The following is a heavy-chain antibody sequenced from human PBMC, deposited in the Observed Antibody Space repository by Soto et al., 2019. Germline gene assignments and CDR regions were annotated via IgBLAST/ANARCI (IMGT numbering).Heavy chain of an antibody. CDR2: IYPGDSDT. J-gene: IGHJ4*02. CDR3: ATPAGGAYCGGDCYSD. V-gene: IGHV5-51*01. Sequence: GESLKISCKGSGYSFTSYWIGWVRQMPGKGLERMGIIYPGDSDTRYSPSFQGQVTISADKSISTAYLQWSSLKASDTAMYYCATPAGGAYCGGDCYSDWGQGTLVTV. D-gene: IGHD2-21*02. CDR1: GYSFTSYW.